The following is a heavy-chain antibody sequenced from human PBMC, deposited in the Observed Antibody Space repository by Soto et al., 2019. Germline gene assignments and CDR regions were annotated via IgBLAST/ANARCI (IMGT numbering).Heavy chain of an antibody. CDR3: ARRYGVYFDY. V-gene: IGHV4-59*08. J-gene: IGHJ4*02. Sequence: SETLSLTCTVSGGSISSYYWSWIRQPPGKGLEWIGYIFYSGSTNYNPSLKSRVTISVDTSKNQFSLKLSSVTAADTAVYYCARRYGVYFDYWGQGTLVTVSS. CDR2: IFYSGST. CDR1: GGSISSYY. D-gene: IGHD4-17*01.